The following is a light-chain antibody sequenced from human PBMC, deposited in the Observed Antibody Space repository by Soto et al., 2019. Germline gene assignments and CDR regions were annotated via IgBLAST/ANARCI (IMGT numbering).Light chain of an antibody. CDR2: DAS. V-gene: IGKV1-5*01. CDR1: QTISSW. CDR3: QQYHTSSIT. J-gene: IGKJ5*01. Sequence: DIQMTQSPSTLSASVGDRVTITCRASQTISSWLAWYQQKPGKAPTLLIYDASTLERGVPSRFSGTGSGTEFTLSIDSLQPDVFATYYCQQYHTSSITFGQGTRLEIK.